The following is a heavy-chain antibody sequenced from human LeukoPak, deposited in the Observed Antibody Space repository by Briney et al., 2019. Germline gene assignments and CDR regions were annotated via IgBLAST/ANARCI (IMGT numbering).Heavy chain of an antibody. D-gene: IGHD6-6*01. V-gene: IGHV1-2*02. CDR1: GYTFTGYY. J-gene: IGHJ4*02. CDR3: ARSAYSSSSGFAY. CDR2: IDANSGGG. Sequence: GASVKLSCKASGYTFTGYYMPWVRQSPGQRLEWRGWIDANSGGGNYAQKFQGRVAMTSDTSISTAYMELTRPRSDDTAVYYCARSAYSSSSGFAYWGQGTLVTVSS.